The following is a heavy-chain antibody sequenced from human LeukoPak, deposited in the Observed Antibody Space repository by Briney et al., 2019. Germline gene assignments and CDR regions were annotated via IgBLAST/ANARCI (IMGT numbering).Heavy chain of an antibody. Sequence: PSETLSLTCTVSGGSVSSGSYYWSWIRQPPGKGLEWIGNIYNSGSTYYNPSLKSRVTISVDTSKNQFSLKLTSVTAADTAMYYCASSLYDTRGYYFDYWGQGTLVTVSS. CDR3: ASSLYDTRGYYFDY. J-gene: IGHJ4*02. CDR2: IYNSGST. CDR1: GGSVSSGSYY. V-gene: IGHV4-39*01. D-gene: IGHD3-22*01.